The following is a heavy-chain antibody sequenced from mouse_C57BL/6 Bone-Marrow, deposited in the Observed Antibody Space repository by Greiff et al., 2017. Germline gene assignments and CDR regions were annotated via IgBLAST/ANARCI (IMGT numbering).Heavy chain of an antibody. CDR2: IDPSDSYT. J-gene: IGHJ2*01. CDR1: GYTFTSYW. V-gene: IGHV1-59*01. CDR3: ASLSDYYGSRGYYFDY. D-gene: IGHD1-1*01. Sequence: QVQLQQPGAELVRPGTSVKLSCKASGYTFTSYWMHWVKQRPGQGLEWIGVIDPSDSYTNYNQKFKGKATLTVDTSSSTAYMQLSSLTSEDSAVYYCASLSDYYGSRGYYFDYWGQGTTLTGSS.